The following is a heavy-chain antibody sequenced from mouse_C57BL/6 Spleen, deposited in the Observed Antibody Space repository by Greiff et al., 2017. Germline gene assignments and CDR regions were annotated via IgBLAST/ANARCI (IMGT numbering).Heavy chain of an antibody. J-gene: IGHJ1*03. V-gene: IGHV1-74*01. CDR3: ASANWDWYFDV. D-gene: IGHD4-1*01. Sequence: VQLQQPGAELVKPGASVKVSCKASGYTFTSYWMHWVKQRPGQGLEWIGRIHPSDSDTNYNQKFKGKATLTVDKSSSTAYMQLSGLTSEDSAVYYCASANWDWYFDVWGTGTTVTVSS. CDR2: IHPSDSDT. CDR1: GYTFTSYW.